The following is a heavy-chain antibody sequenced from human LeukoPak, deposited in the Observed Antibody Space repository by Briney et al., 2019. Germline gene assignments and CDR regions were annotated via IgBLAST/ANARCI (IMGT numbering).Heavy chain of an antibody. J-gene: IGHJ6*02. CDR3: ARDVNYYGSGSYYSYYYGMDV. CDR1: GGSISSYY. CDR2: IYTSGST. D-gene: IGHD3-10*01. Sequence: PSETLSLTCTVSGGSISSYYWSWVRQPAGKGLEWIGRIYTSGSTNYNPSLKSRVTMSVDTSKNQFSLKLSSVTAADTAVYYCARDVNYYGSGSYYSYYYGMDVWGQGTTVTVSS. V-gene: IGHV4-4*07.